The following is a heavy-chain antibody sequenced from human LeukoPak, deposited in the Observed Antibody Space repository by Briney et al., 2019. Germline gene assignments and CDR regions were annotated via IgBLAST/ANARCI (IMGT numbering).Heavy chain of an antibody. CDR1: GISLSNYA. CDR2: ISERGGSK. Sequence: PGGSLRLSCVVSGISLSNYAMTWVRQAPGKGLEWVSYISERGGSKTYADSVKGRFTISRDTSLNTLYLQMNNLRAEYTAVYFCAKRGVVIRGLLVIGYHQEAYHYDFWGQGVLVTVSS. J-gene: IGHJ4*02. V-gene: IGHV3-23*01. CDR3: AKRGVVIRGLLVIGYHQEAYHYDF. D-gene: IGHD3-10*01.